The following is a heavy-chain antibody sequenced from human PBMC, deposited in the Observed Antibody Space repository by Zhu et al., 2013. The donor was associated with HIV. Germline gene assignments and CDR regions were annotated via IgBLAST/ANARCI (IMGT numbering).Heavy chain of an antibody. V-gene: IGHV1-46*03. Sequence: QVQLVQSGAEVKKPGASVKVSCKASRYTFTRYYIHWVRQAPGQGLEWMGIINPSGGSTSYAQNFQGRVTMTRVTSTNTVYMELSSLRSEDTAVYYCVRTVVRSWFDSWGQGTLVTVSS. D-gene: IGHD2-15*01. J-gene: IGHJ5*01. CDR1: RYTFTRYY. CDR3: VRTVVRSWFDS. CDR2: INPSGGST.